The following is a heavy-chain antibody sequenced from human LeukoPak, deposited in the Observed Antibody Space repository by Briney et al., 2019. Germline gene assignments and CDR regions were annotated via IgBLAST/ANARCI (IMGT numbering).Heavy chain of an antibody. CDR3: ASCGYSGYEPDY. J-gene: IGHJ4*02. D-gene: IGHD5-12*01. Sequence: GGSLRLSCAASEFTFSSYSMNWVRQAPGRGLEWVSSISSSSTYIYYADSVKGRFTISRDNAKNSLYLQMNSLRAEDTAVYYCASCGYSGYEPDYWGQGTLVTVSS. V-gene: IGHV3-21*01. CDR2: ISSSSTYI. CDR1: EFTFSSYS.